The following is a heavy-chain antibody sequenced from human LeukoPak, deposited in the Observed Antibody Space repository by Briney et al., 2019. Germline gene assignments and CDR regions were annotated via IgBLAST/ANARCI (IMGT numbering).Heavy chain of an antibody. Sequence: PGGSLRLSCAASGFTFSSYWMSWVRQAPGKGLEWVANIKKDGSEKYYVDSVKGRFTISRDNAKNSLYLQMNRLRAEDTAVYYCVREQFLGAAAGQGGSYDYWGQGTLVTVSS. CDR1: GFTFSSYW. CDR2: IKKDGSEK. D-gene: IGHD6-13*01. V-gene: IGHV3-7*04. J-gene: IGHJ4*02. CDR3: VREQFLGAAAGQGGSYDY.